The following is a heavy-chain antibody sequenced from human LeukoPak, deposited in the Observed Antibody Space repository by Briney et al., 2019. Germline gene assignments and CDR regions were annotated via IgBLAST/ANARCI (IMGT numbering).Heavy chain of an antibody. CDR2: ISSSSSYI. V-gene: IGHV3-21*01. CDR1: GFTFSSYS. D-gene: IGHD6-13*01. Sequence: HPGGSLRLSCAASGFTFSSYSMNWVRQAPGKGLEWASSISSSSSYIYYADSVKGRFTTSRDNAKKSLYLQMNSLRAEDTAVYYCARRIAAANDAFDIWGQGTMVTVSS. CDR3: ARRIAAANDAFDI. J-gene: IGHJ3*02.